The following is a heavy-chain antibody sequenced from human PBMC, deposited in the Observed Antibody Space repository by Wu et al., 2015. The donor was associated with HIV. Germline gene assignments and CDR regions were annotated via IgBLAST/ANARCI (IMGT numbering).Heavy chain of an antibody. D-gene: IGHD6-19*01. CDR1: GYTFSSYD. V-gene: IGHV1-8*02. Sequence: VQRGASRGAEVEEAVGPQLKVSCKASGYTFSSYDINWVRQATGQGLEWMGWMNPRSGNTGYAQKLQGRVTMTRDTSISTAYMELSSLRAEDTAVYYCVRQRAYTSGWYIYDYWGQGTLVTVSS. J-gene: IGHJ4*02. CDR3: VRQRAYTSGWYIYDY. CDR2: MNPRSGNT.